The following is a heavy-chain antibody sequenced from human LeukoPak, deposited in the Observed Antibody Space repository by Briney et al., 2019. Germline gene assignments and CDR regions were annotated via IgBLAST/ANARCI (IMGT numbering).Heavy chain of an antibody. D-gene: IGHD3-22*01. CDR2: ISAYNGNT. Sequence: ASVKVSCKASGYTFTSYGISWVRQAPGQGFEWMGWISAYNGNTNYAQKLQGRVTMTTDTSTSTAYMELRSLRSDDTAVYYCARDQNDSSGYGRDYWGQGTLVTVSS. CDR1: GYTFTSYG. V-gene: IGHV1-18*01. CDR3: ARDQNDSSGYGRDY. J-gene: IGHJ4*02.